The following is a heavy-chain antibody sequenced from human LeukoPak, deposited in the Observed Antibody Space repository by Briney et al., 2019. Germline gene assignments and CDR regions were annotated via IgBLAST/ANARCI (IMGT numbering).Heavy chain of an antibody. Sequence: SETLSLTCTVSGGSISSYYWSWIRQPPGKGLEWIGYIYYSGSTNYNPSLKSRVTISVDTSKNQFSLKLSSVTAADPAVYYCASSPLWFGELFTHFDYWGQGTLVTVSS. CDR2: IYYSGST. D-gene: IGHD3-10*01. V-gene: IGHV4-59*01. J-gene: IGHJ4*02. CDR1: GGSISSYY. CDR3: ASSPLWFGELFTHFDY.